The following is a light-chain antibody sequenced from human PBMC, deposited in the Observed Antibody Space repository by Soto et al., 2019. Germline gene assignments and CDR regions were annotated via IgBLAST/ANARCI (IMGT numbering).Light chain of an antibody. V-gene: IGKV1-12*01. CDR3: QQAGTFPRP. CDR2: AAT. J-gene: IGKJ4*01. CDR1: QGISSW. Sequence: DIQMTQSPSSVSASVGDRVTITCRASQGISSWLAWYQQKPEEAPRLLIYAATSLQSGVPSRFTGSVSETDFTLNITTLHPEDFATYYCQQAGTFPRPFGGGTKVEIK.